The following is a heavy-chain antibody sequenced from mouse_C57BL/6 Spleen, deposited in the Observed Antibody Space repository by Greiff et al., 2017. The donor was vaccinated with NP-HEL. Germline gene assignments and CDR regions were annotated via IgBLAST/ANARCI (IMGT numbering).Heavy chain of an antibody. Sequence: QVHVKQSGAELVRPGASVTLSCKASGYTFTDYEMHWVKQTPVHGLEWIGAIDPETGGTAYNQKFKGKAILTADKSSSTAYMELRSLTSEDSAVYYCTSSPNWDYWGQGTTLTVSS. CDR2: IDPETGGT. V-gene: IGHV1-15*01. J-gene: IGHJ2*01. D-gene: IGHD4-1*01. CDR3: TSSPNWDY. CDR1: GYTFTDYE.